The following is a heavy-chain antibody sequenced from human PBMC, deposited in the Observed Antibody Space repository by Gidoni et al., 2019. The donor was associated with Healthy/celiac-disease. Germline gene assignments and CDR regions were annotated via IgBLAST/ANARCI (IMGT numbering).Heavy chain of an antibody. D-gene: IGHD3-3*01. V-gene: IGHV3-30*01. J-gene: IGHJ6*02. CDR2: ISYDGSNK. CDR1: TFSSYA. CDR3: ARDLGYDEAWGMDV. Sequence: TFSSYAMHWVRQAPGKGLEWVAVISYDGSNKYYADSVKGRFTISRDNSKNTLYLQMNSRRAEDTAVYYCARDLGYDEAWGMDVWGQGTTVTVSS.